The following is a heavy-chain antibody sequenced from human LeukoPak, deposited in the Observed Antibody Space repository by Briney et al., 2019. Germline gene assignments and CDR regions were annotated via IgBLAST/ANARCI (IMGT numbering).Heavy chain of an antibody. CDR1: GFTVSSNY. CDR2: IYSGGST. CDR3: ARGESGYLDY. J-gene: IGHJ4*02. V-gene: IGHV3-53*01. D-gene: IGHD3-3*01. Sequence: PGGSLRLSSAASGFTVSSNYMSWVRQAPGKGLEWVSVIYSGGSTYYADSVKGRFTISRDNSKNTLYLQMNSLRAEDTAVYYCARGESGYLDYWGQGTLVTVSS.